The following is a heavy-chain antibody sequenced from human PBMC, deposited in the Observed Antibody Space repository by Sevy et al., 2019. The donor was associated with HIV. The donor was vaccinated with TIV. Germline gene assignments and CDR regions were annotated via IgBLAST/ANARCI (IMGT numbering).Heavy chain of an antibody. D-gene: IGHD4-17*01. CDR3: AKMGSTTVTTSDAFDL. J-gene: IGHJ3*01. Sequence: GGSLRLSCAASGFTFRRSGMHWVRQAPGKGLEWVSFTWYDGTTKNYADSVKGRFTISIANSRNTLYLQMNSLRADDTAVYYCAKMGSTTVTTSDAFDLWGQGTMVTVSS. CDR1: GFTFRRSG. CDR2: TWYDGTTK. V-gene: IGHV3-30*02.